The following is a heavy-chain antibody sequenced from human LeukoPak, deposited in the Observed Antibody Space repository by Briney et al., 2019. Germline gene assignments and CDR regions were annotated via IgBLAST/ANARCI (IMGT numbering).Heavy chain of an antibody. CDR1: GFSISSRYW. V-gene: IGHV4-28*01. CDR3: ARSGPIDY. Sequence: SETLSLTCAVSGFSISSRYWWGWIRQPPGKGLEWIAYIYYGGSTHYNPSLKSRVTISVDRSKNQFSLKLSSVTAADTAVYYCARSGPIDYWGQGTLVTVSS. J-gene: IGHJ4*02. D-gene: IGHD1-1*01. CDR2: IYYGGST.